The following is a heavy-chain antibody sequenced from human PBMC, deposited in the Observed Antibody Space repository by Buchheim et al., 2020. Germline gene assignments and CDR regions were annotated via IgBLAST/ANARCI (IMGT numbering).Heavy chain of an antibody. CDR2: VHDSGST. V-gene: IGHV4-59*01. CDR1: GDSISSDY. D-gene: IGHD6-13*01. J-gene: IGHJ5*02. Sequence: QVQLQESGPGLVKPSETLSLTCSVSGDSISSDYWSWIRQPPGKGLEWIGYVHDSGSTNYNPSLKSRVTMSIDTSDKEFSLTLSSVTAADTAVYYCARTKSIASVGMGWFDPWGQG. CDR3: ARTKSIASVGMGWFDP.